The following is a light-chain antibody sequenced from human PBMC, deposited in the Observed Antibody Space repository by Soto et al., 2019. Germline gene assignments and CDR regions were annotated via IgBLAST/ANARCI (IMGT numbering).Light chain of an antibody. CDR2: EVS. V-gene: IGLV2-14*03. CDR3: SSYKSSGTVL. Sequence: QSALTQPASVSGSPGQSITISCTGTSSDVGAYDYVSWYQQHPGKAPKLIIYEVSDRPSGVSDRFSGSKSGNTASLTISGLQAEDEADYYCSSYKSSGTVLFGGGTQLTVL. CDR1: SSDVGAYDY. J-gene: IGLJ2*01.